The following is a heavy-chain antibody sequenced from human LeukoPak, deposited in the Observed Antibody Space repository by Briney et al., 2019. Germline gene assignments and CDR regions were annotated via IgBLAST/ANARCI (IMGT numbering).Heavy chain of an antibody. D-gene: IGHD2-15*01. V-gene: IGHV3-74*01. CDR1: GFTFISYW. CDR2: VNADGSST. J-gene: IGHJ5*02. Sequence: PGGSLRLSCAASGFTFISYWMHWVRQAPGKGLVWVPRVNADGSSTSYADSVKGRFTISRDNAENTLYLQMNSLRAEDTAVYYCARVGVGSYNWFDPWGQGTMVTVSS. CDR3: ARVGVGSYNWFDP.